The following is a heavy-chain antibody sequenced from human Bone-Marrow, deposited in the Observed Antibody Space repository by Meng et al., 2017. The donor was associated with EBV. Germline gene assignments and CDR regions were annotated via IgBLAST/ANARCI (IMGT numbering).Heavy chain of an antibody. CDR3: VREEYDPRDF. CDR1: GFIFNNYR. Sequence: EVQLVESGXXLVEPGGSLRLSCAASGFIFNNYRMNWVRQAPGKGLEWVSVIDYGGISTYYADSVKGRFTISRDNAKNSVSLQMNNLRAEDTAVYYCVREEYDPRDFWGQGTLVTVSS. J-gene: IGHJ4*02. D-gene: IGHD3-16*01. CDR2: IDYGGIST. V-gene: IGHV3-21*01.